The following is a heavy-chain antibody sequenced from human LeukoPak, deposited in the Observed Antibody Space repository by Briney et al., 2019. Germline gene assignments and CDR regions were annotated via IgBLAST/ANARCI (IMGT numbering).Heavy chain of an antibody. V-gene: IGHV3-20*04. CDR3: ARGFRNGPFDC. J-gene: IGHJ4*02. Sequence: PGGPLRLSCEASGFIFDDYGMSWLRQPPGEGLEWVSVINRNGGSTEYADSVKGRFTISRDNAKNSHFLQMNSLRVEDTALYYCARGFRNGPFDCWGQGTLVTVSS. CDR2: INRNGGST. D-gene: IGHD2-8*01. CDR1: GFIFDDYG.